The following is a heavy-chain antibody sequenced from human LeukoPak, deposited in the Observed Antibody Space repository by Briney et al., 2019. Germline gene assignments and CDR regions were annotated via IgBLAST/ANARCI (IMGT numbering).Heavy chain of an antibody. J-gene: IGHJ4*02. D-gene: IGHD3-3*01. V-gene: IGHV3-30*19. CDR1: GFTFRSYG. Sequence: GRSLRLSCAASGFTFRSYGMHWVRQAPGKGLEWVALISYDANIGSNKYYADSVKGRFTISRDNSKNTLYLQMNSLRAEDTAVYYCARDGGYDFWSGYYQDYWGQGTLVTVSS. CDR3: ARDGGYDFWSGYYQDY. CDR2: ISYDANIGSNK.